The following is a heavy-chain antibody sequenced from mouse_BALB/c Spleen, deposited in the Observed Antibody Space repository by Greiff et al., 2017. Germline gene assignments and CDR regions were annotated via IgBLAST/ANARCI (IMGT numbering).Heavy chain of an antibody. D-gene: IGHD1-1*02. Sequence: VKLMESGPGLVAPSQSLSITCTASGFSFTGYGVNWVRQPPGKGLEWLGMIWGDGSTDYNSALKSRLSISKDNSKSQVFLKMNSLQTDDTARYYCARSDYGHWLAYWGQGTLVTVSA. V-gene: IGHV2-6-7*01. J-gene: IGHJ3*01. CDR2: IWGDGST. CDR1: GFSFTGYG. CDR3: ARSDYGHWLAY.